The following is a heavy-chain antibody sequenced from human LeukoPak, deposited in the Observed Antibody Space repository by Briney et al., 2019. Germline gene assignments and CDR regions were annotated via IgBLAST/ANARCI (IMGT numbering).Heavy chain of an antibody. D-gene: IGHD3-10*01. CDR1: GFSFSTYA. CDR3: AKGGLSRNDAFDI. CDR2: VGGSGRYP. V-gene: IGHV3-23*01. J-gene: IGHJ3*02. Sequence: GGSLRLSCAASGFSFSTYAMNWIRQAPGKGLEWVSGVGGSGRYPHSADSVKGRFNISRDNSKNTLYLQMNSLRVEDTALYYCAKGGLSRNDAFDIWGQWTMVTVSS.